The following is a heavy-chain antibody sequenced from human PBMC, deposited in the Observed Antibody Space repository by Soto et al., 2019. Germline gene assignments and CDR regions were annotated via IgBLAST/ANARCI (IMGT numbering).Heavy chain of an antibody. D-gene: IGHD6-19*01. CDR2: ISSSSSHI. J-gene: IGHJ5*02. CDR1: GVTFSDYY. Sequence: PGGSLRLSCEGSGVTFSDYYMSWIRQAPGRGLEWLSYISSSSSHISYADSVRGRFTTSRDNAKNSLYLQMNSLRAEDTAVYYCASDSEVAGTHSLFAPCAQRTLVTVSS. CDR3: ASDSEVAGTHSLFAP. V-gene: IGHV3-11*05.